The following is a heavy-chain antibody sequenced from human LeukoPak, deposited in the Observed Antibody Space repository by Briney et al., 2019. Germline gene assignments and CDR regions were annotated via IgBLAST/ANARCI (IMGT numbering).Heavy chain of an antibody. J-gene: IGHJ4*02. Sequence: GESLKISCKGSGYSFTNYWIGWVRQMPGKGLEWMGIIYPGDSDTRYSPSFQGQVTISADKSISTAYLQWSSLKASDTAMYYCARPASGYGYGHPDYYFDYRGQGTLVTVSS. D-gene: IGHD5-18*01. CDR1: GYSFTNYW. V-gene: IGHV5-51*01. CDR2: IYPGDSDT. CDR3: ARPASGYGYGHPDYYFDY.